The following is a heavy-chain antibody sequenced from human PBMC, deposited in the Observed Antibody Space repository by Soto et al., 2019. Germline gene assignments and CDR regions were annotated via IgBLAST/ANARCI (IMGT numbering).Heavy chain of an antibody. CDR1: GGSISHYY. CDR2: AYYSGST. D-gene: IGHD2-8*01. Sequence: LSLTCSVSGGSISHYYWSWIRQSPGKGLEWIGYAYYSGSTDYNPSLKGRVTMSVDTSKNQVSLKLNSVTTADTAVYYCARDRSTYGGGGTGEVKENWFDPWGPGTLVTVSS. CDR3: ARDRSTYGGGGTGEVKENWFDP. V-gene: IGHV4-59*01. J-gene: IGHJ5*02.